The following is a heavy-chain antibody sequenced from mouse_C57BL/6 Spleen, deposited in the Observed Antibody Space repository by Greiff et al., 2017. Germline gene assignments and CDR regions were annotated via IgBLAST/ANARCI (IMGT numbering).Heavy chain of an antibody. CDR3: ARGPHYYGSRYYAMDY. CDR2: IDPSDSYT. V-gene: IGHV1-59*01. Sequence: QVQLQQPGAELVRPGTSVKLSCKASGYTFTSYWMHWVKQRPGQGLEWIGVIDPSDSYTNYNQKFQGKATLTVDTSSSTAYMQLSSLTSEDSAVYYCARGPHYYGSRYYAMDYWGQGTSVTVSS. J-gene: IGHJ4*01. D-gene: IGHD1-1*01. CDR1: GYTFTSYW.